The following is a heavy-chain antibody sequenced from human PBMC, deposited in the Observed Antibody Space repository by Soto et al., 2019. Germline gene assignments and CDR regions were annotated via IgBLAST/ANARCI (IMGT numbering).Heavy chain of an antibody. V-gene: IGHV4-30-4*01. CDR1: GASISSGDYY. CDR3: ASTVTMRPYFDY. CDR2: IYYSGTT. J-gene: IGHJ4*02. Sequence: SETLSLTCNVSGASISSGDYYWSWIRQPPGKGLEWIGYIYYSGTTYYNPSLRGRSTISLDTSKHQFSLDLSSVTAADAAVYYCASTVTMRPYFDYWGQGNLVTVS. D-gene: IGHD4-17*01.